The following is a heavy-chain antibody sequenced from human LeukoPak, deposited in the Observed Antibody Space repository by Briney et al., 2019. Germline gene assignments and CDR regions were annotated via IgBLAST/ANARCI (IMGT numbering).Heavy chain of an antibody. Sequence: ASVKVSCKASGYTFTGYYMHWVRQAPGQGLEWMGWINPNSGGTNYAQKFQGRVTMTTDTSTSTAYMELRSLRSDDTAVYYCARDIPVWFGELLFFDYWGQGTLVTVSS. CDR3: ARDIPVWFGELLFFDY. J-gene: IGHJ4*02. CDR2: INPNSGGT. CDR1: GYTFTGYY. V-gene: IGHV1-2*02. D-gene: IGHD3-10*01.